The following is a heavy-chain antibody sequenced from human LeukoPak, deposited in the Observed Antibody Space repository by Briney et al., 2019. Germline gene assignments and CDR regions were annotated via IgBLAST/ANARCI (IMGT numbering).Heavy chain of an antibody. V-gene: IGHV3-48*03. CDR2: ISISGSTR. Sequence: PGGSLRLSCAASGVTFSSYEMNWVRQAPGKGLEWVSYISISGSTRYYADSVKGRFTISRDNAKNLLYLQMNSLRAEDTAVYYCARTAGDFWSGYYMPPNSYYYYYMDVWGKETTDSVSS. CDR1: GVTFSSYE. J-gene: IGHJ6*03. CDR3: ARTAGDFWSGYYMPPNSYYYYYMDV. D-gene: IGHD3-3*01.